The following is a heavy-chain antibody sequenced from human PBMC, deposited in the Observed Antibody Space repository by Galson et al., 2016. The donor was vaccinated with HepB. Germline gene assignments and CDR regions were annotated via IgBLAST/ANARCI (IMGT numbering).Heavy chain of an antibody. D-gene: IGHD7-27*01. V-gene: IGHV3-21*04. CDR2: TGTGNGYK. Sequence: SLRLSCAASGFTFSTYSMSWVRQAPGRGLEWVSSTGTGNGYKYYADSVKGRVTISRDDAKNTLYLQMNSLRAEDTAVYYCAKDILTNWGSPADYWGQGTLVTVSS. CDR3: AKDILTNWGSPADY. J-gene: IGHJ4*02. CDR1: GFTFSTYS.